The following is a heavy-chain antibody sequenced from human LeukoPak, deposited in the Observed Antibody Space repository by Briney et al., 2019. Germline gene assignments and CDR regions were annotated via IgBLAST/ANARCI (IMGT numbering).Heavy chain of an antibody. J-gene: IGHJ6*03. CDR2: IKLDGSVK. CDR1: GFTFSNYW. D-gene: IGHD1-1*01. CDR3: AKEGTTRLTGYYYYYMDV. V-gene: IGHV3-7*01. Sequence: GGSLRLSCAAFGFTFSNYWMNWVRQAPGKGLEWVAIIKLDGSVKYYVDSVKGRFSISRDNAKNSVYLQMNNLRAEDTAVYYCAKEGTTRLTGYYYYYMDVWGKGTTVTISS.